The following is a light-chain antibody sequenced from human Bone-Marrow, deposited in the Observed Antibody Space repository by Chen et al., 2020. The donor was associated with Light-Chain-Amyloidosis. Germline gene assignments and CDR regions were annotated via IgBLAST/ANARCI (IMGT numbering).Light chain of an antibody. CDR1: NTNIESNY. J-gene: IGLJ3*02. V-gene: IGLV1-47*01. Sequence: QPVIPQPPSPSGTPGQRVTFSCSASNTNIESNYLFWYQYLPGTAPKLLIYKSDQRPAGVPDRFSGSKSGTSASLVSSGLRYEDEGDYCCAAWDGSLSGGVFGGGTKLTVL. CDR2: KSD. CDR3: AAWDGSLSGGV.